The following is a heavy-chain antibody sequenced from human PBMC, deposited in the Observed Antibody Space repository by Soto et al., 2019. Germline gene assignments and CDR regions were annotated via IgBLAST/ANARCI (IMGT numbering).Heavy chain of an antibody. D-gene: IGHD4-4*01. CDR3: ARGPDMTTVPRGWFDP. CDR1: GGSISSYY. J-gene: IGHJ5*02. V-gene: IGHV4-4*07. Sequence: ETLSLTCTVSGGSISSYYWSWIRQPAGKGLEWIGRIYTSGSTNYNPSPKSRVTMSVDTSKNQFSLKLSSVTAADTAVYYCARGPDMTTVPRGWFDPWGQGTLVTVSS. CDR2: IYTSGST.